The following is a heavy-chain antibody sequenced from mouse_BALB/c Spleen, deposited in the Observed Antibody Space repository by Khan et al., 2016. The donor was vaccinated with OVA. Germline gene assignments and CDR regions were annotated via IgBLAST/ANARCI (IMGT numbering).Heavy chain of an antibody. V-gene: IGHV1S41*01. CDR2: IAPGSGST. CDR1: GYTFTSYW. D-gene: IGHD1-1*01. J-gene: IGHJ4*01. Sequence: DLVKPGASVKLSCKASGYTFTSYWINWIKQRPGQGLEWIGRIAPGSGSTSYNEMFKDSATLTVDTSSITAYIQLSSLSSEDSAVYFCAGSNYYGSSLYAMDYWGQGTSVTVSS. CDR3: AGSNYYGSSLYAMDY.